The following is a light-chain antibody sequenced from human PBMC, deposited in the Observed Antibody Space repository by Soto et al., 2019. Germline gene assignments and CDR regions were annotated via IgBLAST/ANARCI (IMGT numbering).Light chain of an antibody. CDR3: QVWDSRDDHRV. V-gene: IGLV3-21*02. CDR1: RIGSKS. Sequence: SSELTQPPSVSVAPGQTARITCGGSRIGSKSVHWFQQKPGQAPVLVVHDDSDRPSGIPERFSGSNSGGTATLTISRVEAGDEADYYCQVWDSRDDHRVFGGGTKLTVL. J-gene: IGLJ2*01. CDR2: DDS.